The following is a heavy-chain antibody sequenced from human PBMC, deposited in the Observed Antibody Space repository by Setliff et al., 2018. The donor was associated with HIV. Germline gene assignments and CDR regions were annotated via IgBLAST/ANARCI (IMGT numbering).Heavy chain of an antibody. CDR1: GGTFNINA. D-gene: IGHD6-6*01. J-gene: IGHJ6*03. Sequence: ASVKVSCKASGGTFNINAVTWVRQAPGQGLEWVGAIIPLFGTANYAQKFQGRVTITADDSTSTVYMEGRSLRSADTAVYYCSKVSEHRTSSGSFYYYMDVWGEGTTVTVSS. CDR2: IIPLFGTA. V-gene: IGHV1-69*13. CDR3: SKVSEHRTSSGSFYYYMDV.